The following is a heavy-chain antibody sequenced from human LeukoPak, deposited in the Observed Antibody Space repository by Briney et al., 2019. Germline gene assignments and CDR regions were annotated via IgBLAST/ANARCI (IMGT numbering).Heavy chain of an antibody. Sequence: GESLKISCKGSGYSFTNYWIGWVRQMPGKGLELMGIIYPGDSDTRYSPSFQGQVTISVDKSINTAYLQWTSLKAPDTAMYYCARQRGSYRSALDYWGQGTLVTVSS. CDR1: GYSFTNYW. V-gene: IGHV5-51*01. J-gene: IGHJ4*02. CDR3: ARQRGSYRSALDY. D-gene: IGHD1-26*01. CDR2: IYPGDSDT.